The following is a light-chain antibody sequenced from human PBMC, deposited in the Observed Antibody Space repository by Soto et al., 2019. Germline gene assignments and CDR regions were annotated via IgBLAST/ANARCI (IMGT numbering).Light chain of an antibody. CDR1: QSVSSRN. CDR2: GAS. Sequence: EIVLTQSPGTVSLSPGERATLSCRASQSVSSRNLAWYRKKPGQAPSLLIFGASNRATGIPDRFSGSGSGTYCTHTISRLEPEDCAVYYCQRSDDSPPAYTFGQGTKLEIK. V-gene: IGKV3-20*01. J-gene: IGKJ2*01. CDR3: QRSDDSPPAYT.